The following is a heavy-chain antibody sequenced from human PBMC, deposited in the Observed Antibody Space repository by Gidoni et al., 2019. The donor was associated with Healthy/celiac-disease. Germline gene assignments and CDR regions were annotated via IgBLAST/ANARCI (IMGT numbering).Heavy chain of an antibody. CDR1: GFTFRYYY. CDR3: ARDLPLDY. CDR2: ISSSSSYT. V-gene: IGHV3-11*05. Sequence: QVQLVGAGGGLVKPGGSLGRSCAASGFTFRYYYMSWIRLAPGKGLEWVSYISSSSSYTNYADSVKGRFTISRDNAKNSLYLQMNSLRAEDTAVYYCARDLPLDYWGQGTLVTVSS. J-gene: IGHJ4*02.